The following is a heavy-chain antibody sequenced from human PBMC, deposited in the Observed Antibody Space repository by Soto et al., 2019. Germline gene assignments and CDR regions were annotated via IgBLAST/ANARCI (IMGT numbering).Heavy chain of an antibody. J-gene: IGHJ5*02. CDR2: IYYSGST. CDR1: SSGCYY. V-gene: IGHV4-31*02. D-gene: IGHD6-13*01. Sequence: SSGCYYWRWIRQHPGKGLEWIGYIYYSGSTDYNQSLKSRVTISVDTSKNQFSRKLSSVTAADTAVYYCAREREEIAAAGTGWFDPWGQG. CDR3: AREREEIAAAGTGWFDP.